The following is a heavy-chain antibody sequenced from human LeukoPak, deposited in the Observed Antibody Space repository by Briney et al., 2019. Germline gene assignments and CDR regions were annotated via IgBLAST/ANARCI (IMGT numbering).Heavy chain of an antibody. CDR2: IYYSGST. V-gene: IGHV4-39*07. D-gene: IGHD3-22*01. J-gene: IGHJ4*02. CDR1: GGSISSSSYY. Sequence: PSETLSLTCTVSGGSISSSSYYWGWIRQPPGKGLEWIGSIYYSGSTYYNPSLKSRVTISVDTSKNQFSLKLSSVTAADTAVYYCARSTYYYDSSGYNSIVGLFDYWGQGTLVTVSS. CDR3: ARSTYYYDSSGYNSIVGLFDY.